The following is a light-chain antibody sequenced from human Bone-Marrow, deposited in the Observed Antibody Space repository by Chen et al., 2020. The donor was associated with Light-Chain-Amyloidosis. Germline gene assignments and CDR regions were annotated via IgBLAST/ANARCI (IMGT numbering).Light chain of an antibody. CDR1: QSVRTN. CDR3: QKYNNWPRT. Sequence: EIVMTHSPATLSASPGERVTLPCRASQSVRTNLAWFQQKPGQAPRPLLYGVSTRLTGIPARLSGGGSGTEFNLTISSLQSEDFAVYYCQKYNNWPRTFGQGTKVEVK. J-gene: IGKJ1*01. CDR2: GVS. V-gene: IGKV3-15*01.